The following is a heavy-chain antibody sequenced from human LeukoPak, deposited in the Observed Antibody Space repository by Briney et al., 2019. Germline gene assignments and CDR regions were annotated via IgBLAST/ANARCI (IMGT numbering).Heavy chain of an antibody. V-gene: IGHV3-20*04. Sequence: GGSLRLSCAASGFTFDDYGMSWVRQAPGRGLEWVSGINWNGGSTGYADSVKGRFTISRDNAKNSLYLQMNSLRAEDTALYYCARDPSSSGDYYYGMDVWGQGTTVTVSS. CDR3: ARDPSSSGDYYYGMDV. CDR2: INWNGGST. J-gene: IGHJ6*02. CDR1: GFTFDDYG. D-gene: IGHD6-6*01.